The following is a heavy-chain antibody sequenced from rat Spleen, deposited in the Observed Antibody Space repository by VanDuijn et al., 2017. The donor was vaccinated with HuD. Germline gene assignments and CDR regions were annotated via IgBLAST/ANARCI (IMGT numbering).Heavy chain of an antibody. D-gene: IGHD1-3*01. CDR1: AYSITSSYR. Sequence: EVQLQESGPGLVKPSQSLSLTCSVTAYSITSSYRWTWIRKFPGNKLEWMGYIDSAGNTNYNPSLKSRISITRDTSKNQFFLQVNSVTTEDTATYYCAKTTVAYYYVMDAWGQGASVTVSS. CDR2: IDSAGNT. J-gene: IGHJ4*01. V-gene: IGHV3-3*01. CDR3: AKTTVAYYYVMDA.